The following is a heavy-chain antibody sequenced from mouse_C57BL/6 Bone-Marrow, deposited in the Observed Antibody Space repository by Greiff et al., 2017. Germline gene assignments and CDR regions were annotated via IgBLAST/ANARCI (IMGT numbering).Heavy chain of an antibody. D-gene: IGHD2-5*01. CDR2: ISDGGSCT. CDR1: GFTFSSYA. J-gene: IGHJ3*01. Sequence: DVKLVESGGGLVKPGESLKLSCAASGFTFSSYAMSWVRRTPEKRLEWVATISDGGSCTYYPDNVKGRFTISRDTAKNNLYLQMSHLKSEDTAMYYCARAPYYSNDLAWFAYWGQGTLVTVSA. V-gene: IGHV5-4*03. CDR3: ARAPYYSNDLAWFAY.